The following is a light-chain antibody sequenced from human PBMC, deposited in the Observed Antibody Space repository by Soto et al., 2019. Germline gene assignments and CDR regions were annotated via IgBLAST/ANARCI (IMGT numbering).Light chain of an antibody. J-gene: IGKJ3*01. CDR1: QDISRW. V-gene: IGKV1D-12*01. CDR2: AAS. CDR3: QQADSLPLT. Sequence: DIQMTQSPSSVSASVGDRVTITCRASQDISRWLAWYQQKPGKAPNLLIYAASNLATGVPSRFSGSGSGTDFTLTISSLQPEDFATYYCQQADSLPLTFGPGTKVDIK.